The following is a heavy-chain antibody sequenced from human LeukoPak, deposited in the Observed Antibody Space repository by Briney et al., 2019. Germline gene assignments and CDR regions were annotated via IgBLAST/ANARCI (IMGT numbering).Heavy chain of an antibody. Sequence: PSETLSLTCTDSGGSISSSSYYWGWIRQPPGKGLEWIGSIYYSGSTYYNPSLKSRVTISVDTSKNQFSLKLSSVTAADTAVYYCARTGAYWYFDLWGRGTLVTVSS. D-gene: IGHD7-27*01. V-gene: IGHV4-39*01. CDR3: ARTGAYWYFDL. J-gene: IGHJ2*01. CDR1: GGSISSSSYY. CDR2: IYYSGST.